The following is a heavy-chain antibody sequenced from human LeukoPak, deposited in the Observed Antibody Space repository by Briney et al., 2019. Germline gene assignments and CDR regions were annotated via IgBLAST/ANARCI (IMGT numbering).Heavy chain of an antibody. CDR3: ARCGSYYYFDY. CDR2: ISYDGSNK. D-gene: IGHD1-26*01. Sequence: GGSLRLSCAASGFTFSSYAMHWVRQAPGKGLEWVAVISYDGSNKYYADSVKGRFTISRDNAKNSLYLQMHSLRAEDTAVYYCARCGSYYYFDYWGQGTLVTVSS. V-gene: IGHV3-30*04. J-gene: IGHJ4*02. CDR1: GFTFSSYA.